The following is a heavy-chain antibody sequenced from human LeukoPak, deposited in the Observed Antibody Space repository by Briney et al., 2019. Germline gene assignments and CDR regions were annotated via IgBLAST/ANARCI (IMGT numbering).Heavy chain of an antibody. Sequence: GESLKISCKGSGYSFTSYWIGWVRQMPGKGLEWMGIIYPGDSDTRYSPSFQGQVTISADKSISTAYLQWSSLKASDTAMYYCARLVHCSSTSCRSYYFDYWGQGTLVTVSS. J-gene: IGHJ4*02. CDR2: IYPGDSDT. D-gene: IGHD2-2*01. CDR3: ARLVHCSSTSCRSYYFDY. CDR1: GYSFTSYW. V-gene: IGHV5-51*01.